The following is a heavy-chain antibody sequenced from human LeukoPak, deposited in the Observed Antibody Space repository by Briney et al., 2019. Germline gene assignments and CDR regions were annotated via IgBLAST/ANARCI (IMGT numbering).Heavy chain of an antibody. D-gene: IGHD1-14*01. Sequence: PGGSLRLSCAASGFTFSSYAMHWVRQAPGKGLEWVAVISYDGSNKYYADSVKGRFTISRDNSKNTLYLQMNSLRAEDTAVYYCARDQETGAPGAFDIWGQGTMVTVSS. CDR1: GFTFSSYA. V-gene: IGHV3-30-3*01. J-gene: IGHJ3*02. CDR2: ISYDGSNK. CDR3: ARDQETGAPGAFDI.